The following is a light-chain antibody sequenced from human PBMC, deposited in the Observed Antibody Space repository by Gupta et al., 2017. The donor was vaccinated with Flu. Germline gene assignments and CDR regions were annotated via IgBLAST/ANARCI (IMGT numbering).Light chain of an antibody. V-gene: IGKV3-20*01. Sequence: EIVLTQSPGTLSLSPGERATLSCRASQSVGSSYLAGYQQKPGQAPRLLIYGASSRATGIPDRFSGSGSGTDFTLTISRPEPEDFAVYYCQQYGSSPTFGQGTKLEIK. CDR3: QQYGSSPT. J-gene: IGKJ2*01. CDR2: GAS. CDR1: QSVGSSY.